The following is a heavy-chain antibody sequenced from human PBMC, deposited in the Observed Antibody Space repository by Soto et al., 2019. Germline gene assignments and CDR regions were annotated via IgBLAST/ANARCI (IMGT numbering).Heavy chain of an antibody. CDR2: IIPIFGTA. CDR3: ARDPAMYYYDSSGYDAFDI. J-gene: IGHJ3*02. CDR1: GGTFSSYA. V-gene: IGHV1-69*13. D-gene: IGHD3-22*01. Sequence: SVKVSCKASGGTFSSYAISWVRQAPGQGLEWMGGIIPIFGTANYAQKFQGRVTITADESTSTAYMELSSLRSEDTAVYYCARDPAMYYYDSSGYDAFDIWGQGAMVTVSS.